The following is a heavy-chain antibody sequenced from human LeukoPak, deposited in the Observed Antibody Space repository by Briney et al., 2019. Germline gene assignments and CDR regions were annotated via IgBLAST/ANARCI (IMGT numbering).Heavy chain of an antibody. Sequence: SETLSLTCTVSGGSISSSSYYWSWIRQPPGKGLEWIGEINHSGSTNYNPSLKSRVTISVDTSKNQFSLKLSSVTAADTAVYYCARAQYYYDSSGYRPWYYFDYWGQGTLVTVSS. J-gene: IGHJ4*02. CDR3: ARAQYYYDSSGYRPWYYFDY. CDR2: INHSGST. V-gene: IGHV4-39*07. D-gene: IGHD3-22*01. CDR1: GGSISSSSYY.